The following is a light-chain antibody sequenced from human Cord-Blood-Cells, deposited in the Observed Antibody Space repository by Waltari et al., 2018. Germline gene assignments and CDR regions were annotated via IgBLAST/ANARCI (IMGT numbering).Light chain of an antibody. Sequence: QSALTQPRSVSGSPGQSVTISCTGTSSDVGGYNYVSWYQQHPGKAPKLMIYDVSKRPSGGPDRFAGAKSGNTASLTSSGLQAEDEAEYYCCSYAGSYTFVFGGGTKLTVL. CDR3: CSYAGSYTFV. CDR1: SSDVGGYNY. J-gene: IGLJ2*01. CDR2: DVS. V-gene: IGLV2-11*01.